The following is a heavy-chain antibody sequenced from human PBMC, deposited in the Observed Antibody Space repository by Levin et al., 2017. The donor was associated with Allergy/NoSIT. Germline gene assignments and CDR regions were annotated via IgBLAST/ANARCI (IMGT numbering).Heavy chain of an antibody. CDR3: AKDYLEMATNGNY. CDR2: ISGSGGST. CDR1: GFTFSSYA. J-gene: IGHJ4*02. D-gene: IGHD5-24*01. Sequence: ETLSLTCAASGFTFSSYAMSWVRQAPGKGLEWVSAISGSGGSTYYADSVKGRFTISRDNSKNTLYLQMNSLRAEDTAVYYCAKDYLEMATNGNYWGQGTLVTVSS. V-gene: IGHV3-23*01.